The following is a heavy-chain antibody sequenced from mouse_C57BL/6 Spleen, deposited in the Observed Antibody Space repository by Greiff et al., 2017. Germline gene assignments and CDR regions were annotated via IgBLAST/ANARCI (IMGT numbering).Heavy chain of an antibody. D-gene: IGHD1-1*01. V-gene: IGHV1-55*01. Sequence: VQLQQPGAELVKPGASVKMSCKASGYTFTSYWITWVKQRPGQGLAWIGDIYPGSGSTNYNEKFKSKATLTVDTSSSTAYMQLSSLTSEDSAVYYCANYYGSSYNFDYWGQGTTLTVSS. CDR2: IYPGSGST. J-gene: IGHJ2*01. CDR1: GYTFTSYW. CDR3: ANYYGSSYNFDY.